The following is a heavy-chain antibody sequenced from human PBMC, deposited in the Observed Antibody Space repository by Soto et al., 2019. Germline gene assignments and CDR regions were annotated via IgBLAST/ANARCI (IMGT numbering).Heavy chain of an antibody. D-gene: IGHD5-18*01. Sequence: NPSETLSLTCTVSGDSVSSGRSYWTWIRQPPGKGLEWIGNVYYTGTSNYNPSLKSRVTISTDMSKNQFSLKPNSATAADTAVHFCAGDGKVDTDMGGYYYYDMDVWGQGTTVTVS. J-gene: IGHJ6*02. CDR2: VYYTGTS. CDR1: GDSVSSGRSY. CDR3: AGDGKVDTDMGGYYYYDMDV. V-gene: IGHV4-61*01.